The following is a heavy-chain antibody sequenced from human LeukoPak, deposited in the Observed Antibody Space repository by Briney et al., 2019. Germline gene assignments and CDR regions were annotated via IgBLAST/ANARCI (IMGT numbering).Heavy chain of an antibody. D-gene: IGHD2-15*01. CDR3: ARGGGSRIEACDY. V-gene: IGHV1-69*04. CDR2: IIPILGIA. J-gene: IGHJ4*02. CDR1: GGTFSSYA. Sequence: SVKVSCKASGGTFSSYAISWVRQAPGQGLEWMGRIIPILGIANYAQKFQGRVTITADKSTSTAYMELSSLRSEDTAVYYCARGGGSRIEACDYWGQGTLVTVSS.